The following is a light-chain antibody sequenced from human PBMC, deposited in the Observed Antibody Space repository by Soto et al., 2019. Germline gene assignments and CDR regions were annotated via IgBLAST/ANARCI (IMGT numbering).Light chain of an antibody. Sequence: EIVLTQSPGTLSLSPGERATLSCRASQTVRNNYLAWYQQKPGQAPRLLIYDASSRATGIPDRFSGGGSGTDFTLTISRPEPEDFAVYYCQQFSSYPLTFGGGTKVDI. V-gene: IGKV3-20*01. J-gene: IGKJ4*01. CDR3: QQFSSYPLT. CDR2: DAS. CDR1: QTVRNNY.